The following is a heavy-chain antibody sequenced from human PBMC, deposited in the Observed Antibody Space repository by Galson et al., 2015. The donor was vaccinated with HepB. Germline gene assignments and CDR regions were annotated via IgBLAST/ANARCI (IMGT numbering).Heavy chain of an antibody. CDR1: GGSVSSGSYY. V-gene: IGHV4-61*01. CDR3: ARDLRIAARRDYYYGMDV. Sequence: TLSLTCTVSGGSVSSGSYYWSWIRQPPGKGLEWIGYIYYSGSTNYNPSLKSRVTISVDTSKNQFSLKLSSVTAADTAVYYCARDLRIAARRDYYYGMDVWGQGTTVTVSS. CDR2: IYYSGST. D-gene: IGHD6-6*01. J-gene: IGHJ6*02.